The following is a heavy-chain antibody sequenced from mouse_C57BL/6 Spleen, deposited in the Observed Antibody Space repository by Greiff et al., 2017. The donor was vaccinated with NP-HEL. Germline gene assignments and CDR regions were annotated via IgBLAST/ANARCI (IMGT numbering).Heavy chain of an antibody. Sequence: VQLVESGPELVKPGASVKISCKASGYAFSSSWMNWVKQRPGKGLEWIGRIYPGDGDTNYNGKFKGKATLTADKSSSTAYMQLSSLTSEDSAVYFCARLGNYGNYYAMDYWGQGTSVTVSS. CDR3: ARLGNYGNYYAMDY. J-gene: IGHJ4*01. D-gene: IGHD2-1*01. V-gene: IGHV1-82*01. CDR1: GYAFSSSW. CDR2: IYPGDGDT.